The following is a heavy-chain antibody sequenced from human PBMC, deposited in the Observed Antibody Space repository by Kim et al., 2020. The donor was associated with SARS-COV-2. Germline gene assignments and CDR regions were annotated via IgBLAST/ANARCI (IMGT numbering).Heavy chain of an antibody. Sequence: ASVKVSCKASGYTFTSYYMHWVRQAPGQGLEWMGIINPSGGSTSYAQKFQGRVTMTRDTSTSTVYMELSSLRSEDTAVYYCASTWFGELSLYYWGQGTLVTVSS. CDR3: ASTWFGELSLYY. CDR1: GYTFTSYY. CDR2: INPSGGST. J-gene: IGHJ4*02. D-gene: IGHD3-10*01. V-gene: IGHV1-46*01.